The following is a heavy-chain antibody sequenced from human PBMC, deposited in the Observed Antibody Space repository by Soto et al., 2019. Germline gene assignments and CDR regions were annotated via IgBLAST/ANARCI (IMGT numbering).Heavy chain of an antibody. CDR2: ISYDGSDK. CDR3: AKSPNFYCSSYHCYKYYFDY. D-gene: IGHD2-2*01. V-gene: IGHV3-30*18. Sequence: QEHLVESGGGVVLPGRSLRLSCAASGFTFNTFGMHWVRQAPGKGLEWVAVISYDGSDKYYSDSVRGRFTISRDNSMNTLYQQMNSLRTDDTAVYYCAKSPNFYCSSYHCYKYYFDYWGQGTLVTVSS. CDR1: GFTFNTFG. J-gene: IGHJ4*02.